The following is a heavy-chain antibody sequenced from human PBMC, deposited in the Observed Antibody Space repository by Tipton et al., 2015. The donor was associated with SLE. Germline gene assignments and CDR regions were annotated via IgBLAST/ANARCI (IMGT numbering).Heavy chain of an antibody. V-gene: IGHV3-74*01. CDR2: ITLDESTT. J-gene: IGHJ6*03. Sequence: SLRLSCAASGFSISNYWMHWVRQAPGKGLVWVSHITLDESTTSYADSVKGRFTISRDNSKNTLYLQMNSLRAEDTAVYYCAKVVVRPYYMDVWGKGTTVTISS. CDR3: AKVVVRPYYMDV. D-gene: IGHD6-6*01. CDR1: GFSISNYW.